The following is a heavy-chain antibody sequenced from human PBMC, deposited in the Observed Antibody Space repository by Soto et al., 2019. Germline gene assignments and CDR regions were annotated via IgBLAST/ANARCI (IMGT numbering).Heavy chain of an antibody. J-gene: IGHJ5*01. V-gene: IGHV4-39*01. CDR2: VDYSGSI. Sequence: SETLSLTCTVSGGSISTSSYYWGWIHQPPGKGLEWIGTVDYSGSIYYNPSLKSRVTISVDTSKDQFSLKLSSVTAADTSVYYCAGLGLWLGKTDSWGQGTLVTV. CDR1: GGSISTSSYY. CDR3: AGLGLWLGKTDS. D-gene: IGHD3-10*01.